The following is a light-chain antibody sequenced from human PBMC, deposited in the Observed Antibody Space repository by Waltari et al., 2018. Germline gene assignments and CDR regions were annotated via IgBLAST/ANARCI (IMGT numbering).Light chain of an antibody. J-gene: IGLJ2*01. CDR1: SGSVSTRPY. CDR2: TTN. V-gene: IGLV8-61*01. CDR3: VLYMGNGISI. Sequence: QAVVTQEPSFSVSPGGTVTLPCGLSSGSVSTRPYPTWYQQIPGQAPRALIYTTNTRSSGVPGRFSGSILGNRAALTITGAQADDESNYYCVLYMGNGISIFGGGTKLTVL.